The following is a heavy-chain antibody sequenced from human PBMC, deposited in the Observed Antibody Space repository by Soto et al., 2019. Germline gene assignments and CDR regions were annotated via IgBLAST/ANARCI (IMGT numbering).Heavy chain of an antibody. CDR2: IDPSDSYT. Sequence: GESLKISCKGSGYSFTSYWISWVCQMPGKGLEWMGRIDPSDSYTNYSPSFQGHVTISADKSISTAYLQWSSLKASDTAMYYCARVDGPYYYDSSGSRPYGMDVWGQGTTVTVSS. CDR1: GYSFTSYW. J-gene: IGHJ6*02. CDR3: ARVDGPYYYDSSGSRPYGMDV. V-gene: IGHV5-10-1*01. D-gene: IGHD3-22*01.